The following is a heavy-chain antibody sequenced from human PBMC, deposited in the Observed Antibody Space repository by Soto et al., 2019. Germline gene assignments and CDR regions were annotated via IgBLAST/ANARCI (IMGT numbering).Heavy chain of an antibody. CDR2: VSASGVTT. V-gene: IGHV3-23*01. CDR1: GFTFSSYA. Sequence: PGGSLRLSCAASGFTFSSYAMTWVRQAPGKGLEWVSGVSASGVTTDYADSVKGRFYVSRDNSKNTLSLQMNSLRAEGTALYYCAKDRPRRTPRYFFDYWGQGTPVPVSS. CDR3: AKDRPRRTPRYFFDY. J-gene: IGHJ4*02.